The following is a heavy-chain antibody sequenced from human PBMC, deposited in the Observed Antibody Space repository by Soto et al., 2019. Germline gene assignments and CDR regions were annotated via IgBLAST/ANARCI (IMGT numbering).Heavy chain of an antibody. J-gene: IGHJ4*02. CDR1: GYTFTSYG. CDR2: ISAYNGNT. CDR3: ARVKCTNGVCNTPFDY. Sequence: ASVKVSCKASGYTFTSYGISWVRQAPGQGLEWMGWISAYNGNTNYAQKLQGRVTMTTDTSTSTAYMELRSLRSDDTAVYYCARVKCTNGVCNTPFDYWGQGTLVTVSS. V-gene: IGHV1-18*01. D-gene: IGHD2-8*01.